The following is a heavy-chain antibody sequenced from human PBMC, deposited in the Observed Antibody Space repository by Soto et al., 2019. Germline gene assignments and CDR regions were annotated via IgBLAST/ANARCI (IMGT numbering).Heavy chain of an antibody. CDR2: ISYDGSNE. CDR1: GFIFSSYA. Sequence: QVQLVESGGGVVQPGRSLRLSCAASGFIFSSYAMHWVRQAPGKGLEWVVIISYDGSNEYYADSVKGRFTISRDNSKNTLYVQMNSLRAEDTAVYYCARHDSSGWFVDYWGQGTLVTVSS. V-gene: IGHV3-30-3*01. D-gene: IGHD6-19*01. J-gene: IGHJ4*02. CDR3: ARHDSSGWFVDY.